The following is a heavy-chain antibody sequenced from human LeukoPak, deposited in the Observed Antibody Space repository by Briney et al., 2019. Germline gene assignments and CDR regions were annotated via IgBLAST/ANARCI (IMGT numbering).Heavy chain of an antibody. CDR1: GGSISSYY. D-gene: IGHD3-22*01. CDR2: IYTSGST. Sequence: SETLSLTCTVSGGSISSYYWSWIRQPPGKGLEWIGRIYTSGSTNYNPSLKSRVTMSVDMSKNHFSLKLSSVTAADTAVYYCARDDDSSGYTIGNWFDPWGQGTLVTVSS. V-gene: IGHV4-4*07. J-gene: IGHJ5*02. CDR3: ARDDDSSGYTIGNWFDP.